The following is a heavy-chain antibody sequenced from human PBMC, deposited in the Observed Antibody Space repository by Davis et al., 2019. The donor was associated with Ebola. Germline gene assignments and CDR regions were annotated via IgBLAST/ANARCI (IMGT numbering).Heavy chain of an antibody. J-gene: IGHJ4*02. CDR3: ARSEPPDY. V-gene: IGHV3-21*01. CDR2: ISGSGFYI. D-gene: IGHD1-14*01. Sequence: GGSLRLSCAASGFTFSTYSMSWVRQAPGKGLEWVSSISGSGFYIYYADSVKGRFTISRDNAKNSLYLQMNGLRAEDTAVYYCARSEPPDYWGQGTLVTVSS. CDR1: GFTFSTYS.